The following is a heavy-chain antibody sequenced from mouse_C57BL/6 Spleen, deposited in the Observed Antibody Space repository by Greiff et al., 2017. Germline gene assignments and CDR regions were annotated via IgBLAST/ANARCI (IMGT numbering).Heavy chain of an antibody. CDR2: IDPETGGT. Sequence: VQLQESGAELVRPGASVTLSCKASGYTFTDYEMHWVKQTPVHGLEWIGAIDPETGGTAYNQKFKGKAILTADKSSSTAYMELRSLTSEDSAVYCCNWLRRGAWFAYWGQGTLVTVSA. J-gene: IGHJ3*01. D-gene: IGHD2-2*01. CDR3: NWLRRGAWFAY. CDR1: GYTFTDYE. V-gene: IGHV1-15*01.